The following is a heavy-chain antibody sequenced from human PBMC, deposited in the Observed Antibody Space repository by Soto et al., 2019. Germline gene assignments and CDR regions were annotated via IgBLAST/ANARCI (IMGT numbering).Heavy chain of an antibody. Sequence: SVKVSCKASGGTFSSYAISWVRQAPGQGLEWMGGIIPIFGTANYAQKFQGRVTITADESTSTAYMELSSLRSEDTAVYYCARADDDYSNHFSSYYGMDVWGQGTTVTVSS. J-gene: IGHJ6*02. CDR2: IIPIFGTA. V-gene: IGHV1-69*13. CDR1: GGTFSSYA. D-gene: IGHD4-4*01. CDR3: ARADDDYSNHFSSYYGMDV.